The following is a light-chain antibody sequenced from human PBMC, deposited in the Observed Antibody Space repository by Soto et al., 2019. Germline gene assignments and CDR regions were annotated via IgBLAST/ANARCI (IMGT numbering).Light chain of an antibody. CDR2: DVS. V-gene: IGLV2-14*01. CDR1: SSDVGGYNY. CDR3: SSCTSSSTYV. Sequence: QSALTQPASVSGSPGQSIAISCIGSSSDVGGYNYVSWHQQHPGKAPKVVIYDVSNRPSGVSDRFSGSKSGNTASLTISGLQAEDEADYYCSSCTSSSTYVFGTGTKVTGL. J-gene: IGLJ1*01.